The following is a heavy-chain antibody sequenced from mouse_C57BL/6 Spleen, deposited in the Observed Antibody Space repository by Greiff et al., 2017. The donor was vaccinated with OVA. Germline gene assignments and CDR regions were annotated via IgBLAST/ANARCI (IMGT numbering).Heavy chain of an antibody. CDR3: AREGSDGCFDD. CDR1: GYTFTDYS. Sequence: EVQLQQSGAELVKPGASVKMSCKASGYTFTDYSMTWVKQSPGKGLEWIGYINPSSGSTSYNEKFKGKATLTVNTSSSTAYMELSSLTSEDSAVYYCAREGSDGCFDDWGKGTPVTVSA. D-gene: IGHD1-1*02. CDR2: INPSSGST. V-gene: IGHV1-22*01. J-gene: IGHJ1*03.